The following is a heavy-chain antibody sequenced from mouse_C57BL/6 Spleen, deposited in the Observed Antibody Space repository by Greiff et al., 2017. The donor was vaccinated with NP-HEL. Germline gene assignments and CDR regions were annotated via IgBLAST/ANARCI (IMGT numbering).Heavy chain of an antibody. CDR1: GFTFSDYY. D-gene: IGHD1-1*01. CDR2: ISNGGGST. Sequence: EVKLVESGGGLVQPGGSLKLSCAASGFTFSDYYMYWVRQTPEKRLEWVAYISNGGGSTYYPDTVKGRFTISRDNAKNTLYLQMSRLKSEDTAMYYCARHGGSSYDYFDYWGQGTTLTVSS. J-gene: IGHJ2*01. CDR3: ARHGGSSYDYFDY. V-gene: IGHV5-12*01.